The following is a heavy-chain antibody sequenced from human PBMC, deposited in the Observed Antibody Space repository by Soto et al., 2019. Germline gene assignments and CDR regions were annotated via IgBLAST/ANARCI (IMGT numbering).Heavy chain of an antibody. V-gene: IGHV3-23*01. CDR1: GFTFSTYA. CDR2: ISSSSGST. CDR3: AKQPLKVPLRCDY. J-gene: IGHJ4*02. Sequence: EVQLLESGGGLVQPGGSLRLSCAASGFTFSTYAMAWVRQAPGKGLEWVSSISSSSGSTFYADSVKGRFTISRDNSEKTLSLQMNSLRAEDTAVYYCAKQPLKVPLRCDYCCQGTLVTVSS.